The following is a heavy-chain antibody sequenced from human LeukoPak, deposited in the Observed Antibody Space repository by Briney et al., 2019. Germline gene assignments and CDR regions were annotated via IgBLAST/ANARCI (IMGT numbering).Heavy chain of an antibody. J-gene: IGHJ4*02. CDR2: IKSDGSNT. CDR1: GFTFSNYW. Sequence: TGGSLRLSCAASGFTFSNYWMHWGRQAAGRGLVWVSRIKSDGSNTSYADSVKGRFTISRDNAKNTLYLQMNSLRAEDAAVYYCARSRNGLFDYWGQGTLVTVSS. V-gene: IGHV3-74*01. D-gene: IGHD6-25*01. CDR3: ARSRNGLFDY.